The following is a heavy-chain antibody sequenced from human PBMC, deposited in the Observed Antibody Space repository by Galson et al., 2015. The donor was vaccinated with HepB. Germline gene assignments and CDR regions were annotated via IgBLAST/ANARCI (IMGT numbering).Heavy chain of an antibody. CDR2: IRSKANSYAT. J-gene: IGHJ4*02. V-gene: IGHV3-73*01. CDR3: TSPGGSGWSHLT. Sequence: SLRLSCAASGFTFSDSDMNWVRQASGKGLEWVGRIRSKANSYATAYAASVKGRCTISRDDSTNTAYLQMNSLKTEDTAVYYCTSPGGSGWSHLTWGQGTLVTVSS. CDR1: GFTFSDSD. D-gene: IGHD6-19*01.